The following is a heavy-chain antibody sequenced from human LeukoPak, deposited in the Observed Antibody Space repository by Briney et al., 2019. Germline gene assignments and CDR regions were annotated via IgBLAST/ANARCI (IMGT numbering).Heavy chain of an antibody. J-gene: IGHJ4*02. D-gene: IGHD6-6*01. CDR1: GFTFSTYA. CDR3: AKWVSYQPPGDC. Sequence: PGGSLRLSCAASGFTFSTYAMSWVRQAPGKGLEWVSAISGSGGSTYYTDSVKGRFTISRDNPKNTLYLQMNSLRAEDTAVYYCAKWVSYQPPGDCWGQGTLVTVSS. V-gene: IGHV3-23*01. CDR2: ISGSGGST.